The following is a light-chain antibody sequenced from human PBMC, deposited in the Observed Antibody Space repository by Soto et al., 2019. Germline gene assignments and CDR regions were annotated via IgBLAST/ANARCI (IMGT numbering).Light chain of an antibody. V-gene: IGLV2-8*01. CDR2: EVT. Sequence: QSALTQPPSASGSPGQSVTNSCTGTSSDIGNYDYVSWYQHHPGNAPKLIIYEVTKRPSGVPDRFSGSKSGNTASLTVSGLQPEDETDYYCSSFAGSNNLIFGGGTKLTVL. CDR1: SSDIGNYDY. J-gene: IGLJ2*01. CDR3: SSFAGSNNLI.